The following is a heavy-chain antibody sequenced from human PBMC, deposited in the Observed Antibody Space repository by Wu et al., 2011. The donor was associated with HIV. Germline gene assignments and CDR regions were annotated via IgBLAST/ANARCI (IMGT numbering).Heavy chain of an antibody. J-gene: IGHJ5*02. CDR2: ISVTNDNT. D-gene: IGHD2-21*01. CDR1: GYNFTSYS. CDR3: ARDRYQHCGGDCHAGSNWFDP. V-gene: IGHV1-18*04. Sequence: QVQLEQSGAEVKKPGASVKVSCKASGYNFTSYSVHWVRQAPGQGLEWMGWISVTNDNTNYAQKFQDRVTMTTDTSTSTAYMELRSLRSDDTAVYYCARDRYQHCGGDCHAGSNWFDPWGQGTLVTVSS.